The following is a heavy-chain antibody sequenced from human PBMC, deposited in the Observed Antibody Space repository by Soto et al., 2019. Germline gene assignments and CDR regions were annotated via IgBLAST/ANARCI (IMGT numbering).Heavy chain of an antibody. Sequence: SETLSLTCAVYDESFSGFYWSWIRQPPGKGLEWIGEINHGGSTNYNPSLKSRVTVSVDTSKNQFSLKLTSVTAADTATYYCARGTGNWFDPWGQGTPVTVSS. CDR2: INHGGST. CDR3: ARGTGNWFDP. CDR1: DESFSGFY. J-gene: IGHJ5*02. D-gene: IGHD3-10*01. V-gene: IGHV4-34*01.